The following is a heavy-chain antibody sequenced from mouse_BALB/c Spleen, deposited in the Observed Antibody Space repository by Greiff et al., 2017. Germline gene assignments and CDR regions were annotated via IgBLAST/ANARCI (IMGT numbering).Heavy chain of an antibody. Sequence: VQLQQSGAELVRSGASVKLSCTASGFNIKDYYMHWVKQRPEQGLEWIGWIDPENGNTIYDPKFQGKASITADTSSNTAYLQLSSLTSEDTAVYYCASRMGLRWFAYWGQGTLVTVS. CDR1: GFNIKDYY. CDR2: IDPENGNT. CDR3: ASRMGLRWFAY. V-gene: IGHV14-1*02. D-gene: IGHD2-4*01. J-gene: IGHJ3*01.